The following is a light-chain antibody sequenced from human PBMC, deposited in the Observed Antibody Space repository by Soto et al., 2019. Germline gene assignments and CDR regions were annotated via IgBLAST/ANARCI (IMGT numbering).Light chain of an antibody. CDR1: SGSVSSRYY. Sequence: QTVVTQEASLSVPLGGTVTLTCGLTSGSVSSRYYPSWYRQDPGQTPRTLIYSGDIRSSGVPDRFSGSILGSKAALTITGAQADDESVYYCVLYMKGDIRVFGGGTKLTV. V-gene: IGLV8-61*01. J-gene: IGLJ2*01. CDR2: SGD. CDR3: VLYMKGDIRV.